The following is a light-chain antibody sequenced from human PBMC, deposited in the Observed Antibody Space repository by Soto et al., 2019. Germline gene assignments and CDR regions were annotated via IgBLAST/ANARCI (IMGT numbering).Light chain of an antibody. CDR3: MQSLRTPIT. CDR1: QSLLHSNGYTY. Sequence: DIVMTQSPRSLPVTPGEPASISCKSSQSLLHSNGYTYLDWYLLKPGQSPQFLVYLGFNLDSGMPDRFRGSGSGAAFTLNISSVEADDVRVYYCMQSLRTPITFGGWTKMETK. V-gene: IGKV2-28*01. CDR2: LGF. J-gene: IGKJ4*01.